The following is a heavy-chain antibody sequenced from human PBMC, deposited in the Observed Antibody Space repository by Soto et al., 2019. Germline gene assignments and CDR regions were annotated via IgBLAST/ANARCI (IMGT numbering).Heavy chain of an antibody. CDR2: IGSSGGYT. CDR1: GFIFSDFS. Sequence: PGGSLRLSCAGSGFIFSDFSVNWVRQAPGKGLEWVASIGSSGGYTFYADSVKGRFTISRDNAKKSLDLQINSLRAEDTAVYYCAREKKHQSLGGRFGMDVWGQGTTVTAP. D-gene: IGHD2-2*01. V-gene: IGHV3-21*01. J-gene: IGHJ6*02. CDR3: AREKKHQSLGGRFGMDV.